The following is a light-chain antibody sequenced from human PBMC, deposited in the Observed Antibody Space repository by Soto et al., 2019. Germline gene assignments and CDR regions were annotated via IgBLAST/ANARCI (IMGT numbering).Light chain of an antibody. CDR2: AAS. V-gene: IGKV3D-15*01. Sequence: EIVMTHSPSTVSWSPVGRATLSCRASQSVSSNLAWYQQKPGQAPRVLIYAASNRATGIPARFSGSGSGTDFTLTISSLQPDDFATYYCQHYNSYSEAFGQGTKVDIK. CDR3: QHYNSYSEA. J-gene: IGKJ1*01. CDR1: QSVSSN.